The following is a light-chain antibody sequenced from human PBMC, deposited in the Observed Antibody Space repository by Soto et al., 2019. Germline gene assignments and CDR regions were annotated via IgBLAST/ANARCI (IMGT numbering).Light chain of an antibody. J-gene: IGKJ3*01. Sequence: DIQMTPSPSTLSASVGDRVTITCRASQSVSIWLAWYQQKPGKAPKLLIYDAASLESGVPSRFRGSGSGTEFTLSISSLQPDDFATYYCQQYQSSLFTFGPGTKVDIK. CDR3: QQYQSSLFT. CDR1: QSVSIW. V-gene: IGKV1-5*01. CDR2: DAA.